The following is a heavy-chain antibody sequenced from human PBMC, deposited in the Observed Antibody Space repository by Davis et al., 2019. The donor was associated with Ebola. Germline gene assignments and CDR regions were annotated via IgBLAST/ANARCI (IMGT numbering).Heavy chain of an antibody. CDR1: GYDFPNYG. CDR2: ISVYNGHT. CDR3: ARPYYFDRTGYSGY. Sequence: ASVKVSCKPSGYDFPNYGLSWVRQAPGQGLEWMGWISVYNGHTKYAQKFQGRVTITADTSTKTAYMELRSLRSDDTAVYYCARPYYFDRTGYSGYWGQGTLVTVSS. V-gene: IGHV1-18*01. J-gene: IGHJ4*02. D-gene: IGHD3-22*01.